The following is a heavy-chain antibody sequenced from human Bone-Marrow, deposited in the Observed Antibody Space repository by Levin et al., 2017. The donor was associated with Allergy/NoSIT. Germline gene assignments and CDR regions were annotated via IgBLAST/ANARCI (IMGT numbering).Heavy chain of an antibody. CDR3: ARGRITMVQGVITNYFDY. D-gene: IGHD3-10*01. V-gene: IGHV4-34*01. CDR2: INHSGST. CDR1: GGSFSGYY. Sequence: SCAVYGGSFSGYYWSWIRQPPGKGLEWIGEINHSGSTNYNPSLKSRVTISVDTSKNQFSLKLSSVTAADTAVYYCARGRITMVQGVITNYFDYWGQGTLVTVSS. J-gene: IGHJ4*02.